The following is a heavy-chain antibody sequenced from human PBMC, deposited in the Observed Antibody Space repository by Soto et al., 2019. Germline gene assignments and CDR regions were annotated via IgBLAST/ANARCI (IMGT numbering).Heavy chain of an antibody. J-gene: IGHJ4*02. CDR2: IYHSGST. V-gene: IGHV4-30-2*05. Sequence: PSAPLSLTCAVSGGSISSGGYSWSWIRQPPGKGLEWIGYIYHSGSTYYNPSLKSRVTISVDTSKNQFSLKLSSVTAADTAVYYCAREYEAAAGSVHAFDYWGQGTLVTVSS. CDR1: GGSISSGGYS. CDR3: AREYEAAAGSVHAFDY. D-gene: IGHD6-13*01.